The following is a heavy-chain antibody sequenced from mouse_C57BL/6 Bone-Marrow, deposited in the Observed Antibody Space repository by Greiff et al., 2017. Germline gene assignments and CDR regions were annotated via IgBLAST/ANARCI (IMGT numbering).Heavy chain of an antibody. Sequence: QVQLQQSGPELVKPGASVKLSCKASGYTFTSYDINWVKQRPGQGLEWIGWIYPRDGSTKYNEKFKGKATLTVDTSSSTAYMELHSLTSEDSAVYVCARDCGSSYWYFDVWGTGTTVTVSS. CDR1: GYTFTSYD. V-gene: IGHV1-85*01. J-gene: IGHJ1*03. CDR3: ARDCGSSYWYFDV. D-gene: IGHD1-1*01. CDR2: IYPRDGST.